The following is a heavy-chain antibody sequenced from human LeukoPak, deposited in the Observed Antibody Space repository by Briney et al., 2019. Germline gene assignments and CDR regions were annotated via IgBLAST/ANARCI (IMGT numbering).Heavy chain of an antibody. J-gene: IGHJ6*03. V-gene: IGHV3-66*02. D-gene: IGHD3-3*01. CDR2: IYSGGST. Sequence: GGSLRLSCAASGFTVSSNYMSWVRQAPGKGLEWVSVIYSGGSTYYADSVKGRFTISRDNSKNTLYLQMNSLRAEGTAVYYCARGNDDFWSGYFYYYYYYMDVWGKGTTVTVSS. CDR1: GFTVSSNY. CDR3: ARGNDDFWSGYFYYYYYYMDV.